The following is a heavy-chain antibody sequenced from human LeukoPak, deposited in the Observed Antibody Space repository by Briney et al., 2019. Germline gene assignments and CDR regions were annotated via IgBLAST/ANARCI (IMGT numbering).Heavy chain of an antibody. D-gene: IGHD2-2*01. Sequence: PGRSLRLSCTASGFTFGDYAMSWVRQAPGKGLEWVGFIRSKAYGGTTEYAASVEGRFTISRDDSKSIAYLQMNSLKTEDTAVYYCTSEDIVVVPAARLTRFDYWGQGTLVTVSS. CDR1: GFTFGDYA. CDR2: IRSKAYGGTT. V-gene: IGHV3-49*04. J-gene: IGHJ4*02. CDR3: TSEDIVVVPAARLTRFDY.